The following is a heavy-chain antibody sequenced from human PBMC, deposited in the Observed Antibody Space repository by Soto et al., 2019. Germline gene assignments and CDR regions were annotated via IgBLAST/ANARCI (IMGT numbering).Heavy chain of an antibody. CDR1: GAYVSDFS. D-gene: IGHD1-7*01. V-gene: IGHV4-4*07. CDR2: ITVNGIT. CDR3: ARESGENWTYEAH. Sequence: QVQQLESGPGLVKPWDTLSLTCTVSGAYVSDFSWSWLRQPAGKGLEWIVRITVNGITQYTPSFRSRVTMSMDTSRNQCSLNLLSATAADTALYYGARESGENWTYEAHWGQVTLVTVSS. J-gene: IGHJ1*01.